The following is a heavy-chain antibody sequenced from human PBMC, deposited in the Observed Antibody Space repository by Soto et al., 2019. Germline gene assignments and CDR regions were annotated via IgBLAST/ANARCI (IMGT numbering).Heavy chain of an antibody. CDR1: GDSVSSNSAA. CDR2: TYYRSKWYN. Sequence: PSQTLSLTCAISGDSVSSNSAAWNWIRQSPSRGLEWLGRTYYRSKWYNDYAVSVKSRITINPDTSKNQFSLQLNSVTPEDTAVYYCARDHYYDSSGYYTRAATYYGMDVRGQGTTVTVSS. D-gene: IGHD3-22*01. V-gene: IGHV6-1*01. CDR3: ARDHYYDSSGYYTRAATYYGMDV. J-gene: IGHJ6*02.